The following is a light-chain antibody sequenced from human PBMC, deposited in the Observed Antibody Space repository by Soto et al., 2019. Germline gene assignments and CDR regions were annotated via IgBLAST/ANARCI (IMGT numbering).Light chain of an antibody. V-gene: IGKV2-28*01. Sequence: DIVMTQSPLSLPVTPGEPASISCRSSQSLLHSNGYNYLDWYLQKPGQSPQLLIYLGSNRASGVPDRFSGSGSGTDFTLKISRVEAGDVGVYYCMQALQTPRNFGQGTKLEIK. CDR2: LGS. J-gene: IGKJ2*02. CDR3: MQALQTPRN. CDR1: QSLLHSNGYNY.